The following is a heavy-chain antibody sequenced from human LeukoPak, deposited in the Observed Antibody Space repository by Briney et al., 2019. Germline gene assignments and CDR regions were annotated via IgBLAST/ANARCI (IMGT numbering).Heavy chain of an antibody. CDR1: GGTFNNSA. V-gene: IGHV1-69*05. J-gene: IGHJ5*02. CDR2: IMPLFGAA. Sequence: SVKVSCKTSGGTFNNSAISWVRQAPGQGLEWLGGIMPLFGAAGYAQEFQGRVTITKDESTRTVYLELTSLTSDDTAVYYCARDVHGDYGSGWFDPWGQGTLVSVSS. D-gene: IGHD4-17*01. CDR3: ARDVHGDYGSGWFDP.